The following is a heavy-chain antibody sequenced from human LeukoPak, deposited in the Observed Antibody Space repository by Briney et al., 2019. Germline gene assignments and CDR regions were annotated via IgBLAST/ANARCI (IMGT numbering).Heavy chain of an antibody. V-gene: IGHV1-69*13. CDR3: ASKVREQWLVPQYFQH. D-gene: IGHD6-19*01. CDR1: GYTFTSYA. J-gene: IGHJ1*01. Sequence: GASVNVSCKASGYTFTSYAISWVRQAPGQGLEWMGGIIPIFGTANYAQKFQGRVTITADESTSTAYMELSSLRSEDTAVYYCASKVREQWLVPQYFQHWGQGTLVTVSS. CDR2: IIPIFGTA.